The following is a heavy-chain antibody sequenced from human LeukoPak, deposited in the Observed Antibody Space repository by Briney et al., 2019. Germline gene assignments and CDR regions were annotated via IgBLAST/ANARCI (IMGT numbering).Heavy chain of an antibody. CDR2: ISGSGGST. V-gene: IGHV3-23*01. CDR3: ARVTGYYYGMDV. CDR1: GFTFSSYA. J-gene: IGHJ6*02. Sequence: GGSLRLSCAASGFTFSSYAMSWVRQAPGKGLEWVSAISGSGGSTYYADPVKGRFTISRDNAKNSLYLQMNSLRAEDTAVYYCARVTGYYYGMDVWGQGTTVTVSS. D-gene: IGHD3-16*01.